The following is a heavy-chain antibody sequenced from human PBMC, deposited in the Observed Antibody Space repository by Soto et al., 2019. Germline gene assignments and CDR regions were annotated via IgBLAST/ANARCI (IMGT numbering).Heavy chain of an antibody. D-gene: IGHD3-3*01. J-gene: IGHJ6*02. CDR1: GGSMRGYS. CDR3: ARVAMENYHDMWSGSTSSALDV. Sequence: PSETLSLTCKVSGGSMRGYSWSWIRQTPGEGLEWIGYVPRSGRTDYSPSLKNRVTISLDMSKNHFALHVNSVDPADTAVYYCARVAMENYHDMWSGSTSSALDVWGQGTTVTVSS. V-gene: IGHV4-59*13. CDR2: VPRSGRT.